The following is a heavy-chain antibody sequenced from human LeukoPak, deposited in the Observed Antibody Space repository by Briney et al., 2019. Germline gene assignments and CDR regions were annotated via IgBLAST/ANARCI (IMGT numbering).Heavy chain of an antibody. J-gene: IGHJ4*02. V-gene: IGHV3-30*04. D-gene: IGHD5-18*01. CDR1: GFTFSSYA. CDR2: ISYDGSNK. CDR3: ARVQGRYSYGSGFDS. Sequence: GRSLRLSCAASGFTFSSYAMHWVRQAPGKGLEWVAVISYDGSNKYYADSVKGRFTISRENSKNTLYLQMDSLRAEDTAVYYCARVQGRYSYGSGFDSWGQGTLVTVSS.